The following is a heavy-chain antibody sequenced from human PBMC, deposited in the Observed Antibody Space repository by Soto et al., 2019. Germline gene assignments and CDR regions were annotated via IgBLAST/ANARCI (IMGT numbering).Heavy chain of an antibody. J-gene: IGHJ4*02. D-gene: IGHD5-12*01. Sequence: PSETLSLTCTVSGGSISSYYWSWIRQPPGKGLEWIGYIYYSGSTNYNPSLKSRVTISVDTSKNQFSLKLGSVTAADTAVYYCARGWQKYTGYSFDYWGQGTLVTVSS. CDR1: GGSISSYY. CDR3: ARGWQKYTGYSFDY. CDR2: IYYSGST. V-gene: IGHV4-59*01.